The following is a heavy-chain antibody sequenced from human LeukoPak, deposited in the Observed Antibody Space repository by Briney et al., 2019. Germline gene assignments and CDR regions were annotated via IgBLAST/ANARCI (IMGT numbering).Heavy chain of an antibody. CDR1: GFIFGNYP. V-gene: IGHV3-30-3*02. J-gene: IGHJ4*02. D-gene: IGHD3-22*01. CDR3: AKNDPDSSED. Sequence: PGKSVRLSCAASGFIFGNYPMHWVRQAPGKGLEWVAVISGDGSNEHYADSAKGRFTVSRDNAKSTAYLQMNSLRSEDTAVYYCAKNDPDSSEDWGQGTLVTVSS. CDR2: ISGDGSNE.